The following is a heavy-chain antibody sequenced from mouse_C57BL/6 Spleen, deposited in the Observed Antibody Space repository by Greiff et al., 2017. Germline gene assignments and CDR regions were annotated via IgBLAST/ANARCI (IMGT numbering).Heavy chain of an antibody. J-gene: IGHJ1*03. Sequence: QVQLQQPGAELVKPGASVKLSCKASGYTFTSYWMHWVKQRPGRGLEWIGRIDPNSGGTKYNEKFKSKATLTVDKPSSTAYMQLSSLTSEDSAVYYCAREAVVAKDYWYFDVWGTGTTVTVSS. CDR3: AREAVVAKDYWYFDV. V-gene: IGHV1-72*01. CDR1: GYTFTSYW. D-gene: IGHD1-1*01. CDR2: IDPNSGGT.